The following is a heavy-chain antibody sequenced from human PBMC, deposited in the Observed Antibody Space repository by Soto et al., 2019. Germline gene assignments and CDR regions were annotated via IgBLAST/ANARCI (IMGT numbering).Heavy chain of an antibody. J-gene: IGHJ5*02. CDR2: ISGRGGST. Sequence: GGSLSLSCAASGFTFSSYDMSWVRQAPGKGLEWVSAISGRGGSTYYAASVKGRFTISRDNSKNTLYLQLNSLRAADTAVYYYAKAPYSLSGYYQEDNWFDLWGQGTLVTVSS. D-gene: IGHD3-22*01. V-gene: IGHV3-23*01. CDR1: GFTFSSYD. CDR3: AKAPYSLSGYYQEDNWFDL.